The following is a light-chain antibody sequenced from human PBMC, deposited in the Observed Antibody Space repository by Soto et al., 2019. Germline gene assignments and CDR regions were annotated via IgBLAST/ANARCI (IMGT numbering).Light chain of an antibody. Sequence: EIVMTQSPATLSVSPGERATLSCRASQSVSTNLAWYQHKPGQAPRLLIYGASTRATGIPARFSGSGSGTEFTLTISSLQSEDFAVYYCQQHDNWPPWTFGQGTKVEI. CDR2: GAS. CDR3: QQHDNWPPWT. V-gene: IGKV3-15*01. CDR1: QSVSTN. J-gene: IGKJ1*01.